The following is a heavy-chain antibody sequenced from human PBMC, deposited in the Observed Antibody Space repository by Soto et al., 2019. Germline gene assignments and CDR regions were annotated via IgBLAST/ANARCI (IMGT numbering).Heavy chain of an antibody. Sequence: PGESPTVSGKGSGSSFTRYWLGWDRHIARKVPEWIEIIYPGDSDTRYSPSFQGQVTISADTSISTAYLQWSSLKASDTAMYYCARSYYYDSSGYTIANYYYYGMDVWGQGTTVNVPS. V-gene: IGHV5-51*01. CDR3: ARSYYYDSSGYTIANYYYYGMDV. D-gene: IGHD3-22*01. J-gene: IGHJ6*02. CDR2: IYPGDSDT. CDR1: GSSFTRYW.